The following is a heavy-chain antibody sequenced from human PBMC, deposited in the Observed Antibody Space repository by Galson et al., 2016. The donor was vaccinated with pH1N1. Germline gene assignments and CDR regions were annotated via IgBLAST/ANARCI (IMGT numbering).Heavy chain of an antibody. V-gene: IGHV1-2*02. CDR2: INPNSGGT. Sequence: SVKVSSKASGYTFTGYYMHWVRQAPGQGLEWMGWINPNSGGTKYAQKCQGRVTMTRDTPISTAYMELSRLRSDDTAVYYCARRGSSTSHYYYGMDVWGQGTTVTVSS. CDR1: GYTFTGYY. CDR3: ARRGSSTSHYYYGMDV. D-gene: IGHD2-2*01. J-gene: IGHJ6*02.